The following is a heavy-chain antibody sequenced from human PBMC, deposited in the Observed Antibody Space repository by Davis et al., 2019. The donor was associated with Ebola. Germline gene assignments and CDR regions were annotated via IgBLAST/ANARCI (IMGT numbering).Heavy chain of an antibody. D-gene: IGHD1-1*01. CDR2: INPNSGGT. V-gene: IGHV1-2*04. Sequence: ASVKVSCKASGYTFTGYYMHWVRQAPGQGLEWMGWINPNSGGTNYAQKFQGWVTMTRDTSISTAYMELSRLRSDDTAVYYCARELKLRRDSPGWFDPWGQGTLVTVSS. CDR3: ARELKLRRDSPGWFDP. CDR1: GYTFTGYY. J-gene: IGHJ5*02.